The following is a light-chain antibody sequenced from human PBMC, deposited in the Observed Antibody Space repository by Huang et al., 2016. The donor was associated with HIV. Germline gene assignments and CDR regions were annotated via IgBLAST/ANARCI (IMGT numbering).Light chain of an antibody. CDR2: GTS. J-gene: IGKJ2*01. CDR1: QGITKS. V-gene: IGKV1-NL1*01. Sequence: DIQMTQSPSSLSASVGDRVTITCRASQGITKSLVWYQQKPGKAPKLLLFGTSRWERGVPSRFSCSGSGTDFTLTISSLQPEDFATYYCQQYYNTPHTFGQGTKLEIK. CDR3: QQYYNTPHT.